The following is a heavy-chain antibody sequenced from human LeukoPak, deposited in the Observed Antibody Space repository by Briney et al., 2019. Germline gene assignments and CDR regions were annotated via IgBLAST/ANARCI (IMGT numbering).Heavy chain of an antibody. CDR1: GGSISSYY. D-gene: IGHD3-22*01. CDR2: IYYSGST. J-gene: IGHJ3*02. V-gene: IGHV4-59*12. CDR3: ARVDDSSGYYSTYDAFDI. Sequence: SETLSLTCTVSGGSISSYYWSWIRQPPGKGLEWIGYIYYSGSTNYNPSLKSRVTISVDTSKNQFSLKLSSVTAADTAVYYCARVDDSSGYYSTYDAFDIWGQGTMVTVSS.